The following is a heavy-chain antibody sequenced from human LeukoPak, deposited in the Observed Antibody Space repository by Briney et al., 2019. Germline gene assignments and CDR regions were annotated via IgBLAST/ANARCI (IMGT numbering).Heavy chain of an antibody. CDR1: GYSFTSNW. D-gene: IGHD2-2*01. V-gene: IGHV5-51*01. Sequence: HGESLKISCNASGYSFTSNWIACVRPMPGTGLELMGIIYPGDSTTRYSPSFQGQVTISADNSISTAYLQWSSLKASDTAIYYCARLASPRDWFAPWGQGTLVSVSS. CDR2: IYPGDSTT. J-gene: IGHJ5*02. CDR3: ARLASPRDWFAP.